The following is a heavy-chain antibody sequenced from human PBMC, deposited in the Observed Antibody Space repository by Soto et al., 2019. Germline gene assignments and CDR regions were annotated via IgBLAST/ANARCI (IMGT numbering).Heavy chain of an antibody. CDR3: AKAQPNYDILTGYSAEYFQH. V-gene: IGHV3-9*01. Sequence: GGSLRLSCAASGFTFDDYAMHWVRQAPGKGLEWVSGISWNSGSIGYADSVKGRFTISRDNAKNSLYLQMNSLRAEDTALYYCAKAQPNYDILTGYSAEYFQHWGQGTLVTVSS. CDR1: GFTFDDYA. CDR2: ISWNSGSI. J-gene: IGHJ1*01. D-gene: IGHD3-9*01.